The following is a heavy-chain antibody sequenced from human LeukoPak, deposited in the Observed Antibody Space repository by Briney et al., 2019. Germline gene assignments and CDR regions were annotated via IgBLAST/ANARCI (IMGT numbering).Heavy chain of an antibody. CDR3: ARSRGSSGSYPFDY. Sequence: PGGSLRLSCAASGFTFSSYSMNWVRQAPGKGLEWVSDISSSSSTIYYAGSVKGRFTISRDNDKNSLFLQMNSLRAEDTAVYYCARSRGSSGSYPFDYWGQGTLVTVSS. CDR2: ISSSSSTI. V-gene: IGHV3-48*01. CDR1: GFTFSSYS. D-gene: IGHD1-26*01. J-gene: IGHJ4*02.